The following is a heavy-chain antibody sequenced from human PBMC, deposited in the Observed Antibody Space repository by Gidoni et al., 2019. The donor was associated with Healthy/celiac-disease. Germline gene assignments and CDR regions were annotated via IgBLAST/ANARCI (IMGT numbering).Heavy chain of an antibody. CDR2: IKSKTDGGTT. CDR3: TTLYYYDPMLGAFDI. Sequence: EVQLVESGGGLVKPGGSLRLSFAASGFTFRNAWVSRVRQAPGKGLEWVGRIKSKTDGGTTDYAAPVKGRFTISRDDSKNTLYLQMNSLKTEDTAVYYCTTLYYYDPMLGAFDIWGQGTMVTVSS. J-gene: IGHJ3*02. CDR1: GFTFRNAW. V-gene: IGHV3-15*01. D-gene: IGHD3-22*01.